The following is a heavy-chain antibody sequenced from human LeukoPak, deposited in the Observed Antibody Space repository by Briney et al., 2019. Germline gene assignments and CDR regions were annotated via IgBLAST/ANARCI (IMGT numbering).Heavy chain of an antibody. CDR1: RYTFSRYY. Sequence: ASVKVSCKASRYTFSRYYMHWVRQAPGPGREWMGWINPNSGGTNYAQKFQGRVTMTRDTSISTAYMELSRLRSDDTAVYYCARGGIVGAPSQGWFDRWGQGTLVTVSS. CDR2: INPNSGGT. CDR3: ARGGIVGAPSQGWFDR. V-gene: IGHV1-2*02. D-gene: IGHD1-26*01. J-gene: IGHJ5*02.